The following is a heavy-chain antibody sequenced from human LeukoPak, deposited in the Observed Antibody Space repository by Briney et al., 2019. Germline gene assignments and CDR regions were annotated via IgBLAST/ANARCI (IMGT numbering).Heavy chain of an antibody. CDR2: MYSSGST. Sequence: SETLSLTCSVSGGSISSSSYYWGWIRQPPGKGLEWIGSMYSSGSTYYNPSLKSRVTISVDTSKNQFSLKLSSVTAADAAVYYCAREKAGIADYWGQGTLVTVSS. CDR3: AREKAGIADY. D-gene: IGHD3-10*01. J-gene: IGHJ4*02. V-gene: IGHV4-39*07. CDR1: GGSISSSSYY.